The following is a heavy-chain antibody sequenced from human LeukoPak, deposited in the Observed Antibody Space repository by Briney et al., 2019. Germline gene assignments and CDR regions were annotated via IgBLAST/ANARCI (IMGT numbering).Heavy chain of an antibody. CDR3: AELGITMIGGV. CDR2: ISSSGSTI. V-gene: IGHV3-48*03. D-gene: IGHD3-10*02. Sequence: GGSLRLSCAASGFTFSSYEMNWVRPAPGKGLEWVSYISSSGSTIYYADSVKGRFTIPRDNAKNSLYLQMNSLRAEDTAVYYCAELGITMIGGVWGKGTTVNISS. CDR1: GFTFSSYE. J-gene: IGHJ6*04.